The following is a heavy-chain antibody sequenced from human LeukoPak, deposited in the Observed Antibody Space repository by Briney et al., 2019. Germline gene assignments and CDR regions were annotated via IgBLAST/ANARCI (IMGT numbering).Heavy chain of an antibody. CDR3: ARVQTAARRGWFDP. D-gene: IGHD6-6*01. J-gene: IGHJ5*02. CDR2: INPNSGGT. V-gene: IGHV1-2*02. CDR1: GYTFTDYY. Sequence: ASVKVSCKASGYTFTDYYIHWVRQAPGQGLEWMGWINPNSGGTIYAQKFQGRVTLTRDTSISTAYMELSRLTSDDTAVYYCARVQTAARRGWFDPWGQGTLVTVSS.